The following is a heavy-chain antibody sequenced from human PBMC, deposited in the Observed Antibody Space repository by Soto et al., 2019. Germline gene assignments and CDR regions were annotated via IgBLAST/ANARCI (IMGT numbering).Heavy chain of an antibody. D-gene: IGHD3-16*01. CDR2: INADNGKT. J-gene: IGHJ4*02. V-gene: IGHV1-3*01. Sequence: QVQLVQSGAEVKKPGASVKVSCKASGYTFTSYAMHWVRQAHGQRLEWMGWINADNGKTEHSQEFQGRVTITRDTSESTAYIELSSLRSEGTAVYYCARGKAYGGSDYWGQGTLVTVSS. CDR3: ARGKAYGGSDY. CDR1: GYTFTSYA.